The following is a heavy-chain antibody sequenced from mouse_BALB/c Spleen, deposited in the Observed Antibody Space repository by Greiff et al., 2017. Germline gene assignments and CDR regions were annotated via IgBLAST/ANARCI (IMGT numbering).Heavy chain of an antibody. V-gene: IGHV1-54*01. Sequence: VQLQQSGAELVRPGTSVKVSCKASGYAFTNYWIEWVKQRPGQGLEWIGVINPGSGSTNYNEKFKGKATLTADKSSSTAYMQLSSLTSDDSAVYFCARWDWDGTGFAYWGQGTLVTVSA. CDR2: INPGSGST. J-gene: IGHJ3*01. CDR1: GYAFTNYW. CDR3: ARWDWDGTGFAY. D-gene: IGHD4-1*01.